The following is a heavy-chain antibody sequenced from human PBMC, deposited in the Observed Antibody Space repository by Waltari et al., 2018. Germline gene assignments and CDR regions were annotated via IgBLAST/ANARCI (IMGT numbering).Heavy chain of an antibody. Sequence: QVQLVESGGGVVQSGRSLRRSCLGSGFPVQDHGMNWVRQAPGKGLEWVAVIWYDGTNKNYVDSVKGRFSISRDNSKNTLYLEMNSLRAEDTAVYFCARGDGGSGLGASDIWGQGTMVTVSS. V-gene: IGHV3-33*01. CDR2: IWYDGTNK. D-gene: IGHD3-3*01. CDR1: GFPVQDHG. J-gene: IGHJ3*02. CDR3: ARGDGGSGLGASDI.